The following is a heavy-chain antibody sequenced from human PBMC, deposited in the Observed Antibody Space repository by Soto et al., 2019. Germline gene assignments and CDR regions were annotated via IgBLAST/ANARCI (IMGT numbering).Heavy chain of an antibody. CDR1: GYTLTTYY. D-gene: IGHD3-16*01. Sequence: QVRLVQSGPEVRKPGASVKVSCKASGYTLTTYYIYWVRQAPRQGLEWMGRINPSSGSTNFAPKFQGRLTMTRDTSTSTVYMEFSSLRSDDTAVYYCARDRGRGTDGADYWGQGTLVTVSS. CDR3: ARDRGRGTDGADY. J-gene: IGHJ4*02. V-gene: IGHV1-46*01. CDR2: INPSSGST.